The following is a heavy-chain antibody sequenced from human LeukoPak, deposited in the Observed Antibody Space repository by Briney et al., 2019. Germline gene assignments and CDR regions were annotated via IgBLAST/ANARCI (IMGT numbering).Heavy chain of an antibody. V-gene: IGHV7-4-1*02. J-gene: IGHJ6*02. CDR1: GYTLTELS. D-gene: IGHD1-14*01. CDR3: ARVVSDYYYYGMDV. CDR2: INTNTGNP. Sequence: ASVKVSCKVSGYTLTELSMHWVRQAPGKGLEWMGWINTNTGNPTYAQGFTGRFVFSLDTSVSTAYLQISSLKAEDTAVYYCARVVSDYYYYGMDVWGQGTTVTVSS.